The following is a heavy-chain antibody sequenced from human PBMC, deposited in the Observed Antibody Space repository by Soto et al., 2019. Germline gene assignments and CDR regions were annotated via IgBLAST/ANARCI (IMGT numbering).Heavy chain of an antibody. V-gene: IGHV1-2*04. J-gene: IGHJ6*02. D-gene: IGHD2-8*01. CDR2: INPKSGGT. CDR1: GYSFTDYH. CDR3: ARGHSTDCSNGVCSFFYNHEMDV. Sequence: ASVKVSCKAPGYSFTDYHIHWVRQAPGQGLEWLGRINPKSGGTSTAQKFQGWVTMTRDRSISTVYMELTRLRSDDTAVYFCARGHSTDCSNGVCSFFYNHEMDVWGQGTTVTVSS.